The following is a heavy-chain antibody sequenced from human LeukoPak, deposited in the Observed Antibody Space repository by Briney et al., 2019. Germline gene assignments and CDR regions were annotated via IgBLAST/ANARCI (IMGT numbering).Heavy chain of an antibody. CDR2: IYYSGNT. Sequence: SETLSLTCTVSGGSITSASYYWGWVRQPPGKGLEWIGSIYYSGNTYNNPSLKGRVTISIDTSKNQFSLRLSSVTAADTAVYYCARTLGLAGKVFLDYWGQGTLVTVST. V-gene: IGHV4-39*01. D-gene: IGHD6-19*01. CDR3: ARTLGLAGKVFLDY. J-gene: IGHJ4*02. CDR1: GGSITSASYY.